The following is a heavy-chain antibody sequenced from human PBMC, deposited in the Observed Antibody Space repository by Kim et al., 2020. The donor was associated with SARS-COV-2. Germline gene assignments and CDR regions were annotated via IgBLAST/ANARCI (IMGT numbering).Heavy chain of an antibody. CDR1: GFTFSSYS. CDR2: ISSSSSYI. V-gene: IGHV3-21*01. J-gene: IGHJ6*02. CDR3: ARTKYYYGSGDDYYYYGMVV. D-gene: IGHD3-10*01. Sequence: GGSLRLSCAASGFTFSSYSMNWVRQAPAKGLEWVSSISSSSSYIYYADSVKGRFTISRDNAKNSLYLQMNSLRAEDTAVYYCARTKYYYGSGDDYYYYGMVVWGQGTTVTVSS.